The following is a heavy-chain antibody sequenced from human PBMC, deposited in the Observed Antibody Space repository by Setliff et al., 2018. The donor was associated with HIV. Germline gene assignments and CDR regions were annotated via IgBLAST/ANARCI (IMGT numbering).Heavy chain of an antibody. D-gene: IGHD3-10*01. CDR1: GFTVSSYY. CDR3: ARLRPYNSALDY. Sequence: QSGGSLRLSCAASGFTVSSYYMSWVRQAPGKGLEWVSTIYSDGNTYHADSVKGRFTLSRDNSENALFLQMNSLRPEDTAVYYCARLRPYNSALDYWGQGTLVTVSS. CDR2: IYSDGNT. J-gene: IGHJ4*02. V-gene: IGHV3-66*02.